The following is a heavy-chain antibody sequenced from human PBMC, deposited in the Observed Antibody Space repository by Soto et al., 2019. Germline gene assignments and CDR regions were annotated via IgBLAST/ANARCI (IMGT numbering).Heavy chain of an antibody. CDR1: GGSISSSSYY. J-gene: IGHJ5*02. CDR3: ARHGPSTGIAVAVFDP. D-gene: IGHD6-19*01. V-gene: IGHV4-39*01. Sequence: PSETLSLTCTVSGGSISSSSYYWGWIRQPPGKGLEWIGSIYYSGSTYYNPSLKSRVTISVDTSKNQFSLKLSSVTAADTAVYYCARHGPSTGIAVAVFDPWGQGTLVTVSS. CDR2: IYYSGST.